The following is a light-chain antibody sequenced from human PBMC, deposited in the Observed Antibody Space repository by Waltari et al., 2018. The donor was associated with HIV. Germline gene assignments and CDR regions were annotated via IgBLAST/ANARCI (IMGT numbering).Light chain of an antibody. Sequence: QSALTQPASVSGSPGQSITISCIGTSSDVGAYNYVSWYQHHPGKAPNVIIYEVRKRPSRVSNRSSASKSGNAAPLTIAGLQPEDDADYYCSSYTSISSQVFGGGTKLTVL. CDR2: EVR. J-gene: IGLJ2*01. CDR1: SSDVGAYNY. V-gene: IGLV2-14*01. CDR3: SSYTSISSQV.